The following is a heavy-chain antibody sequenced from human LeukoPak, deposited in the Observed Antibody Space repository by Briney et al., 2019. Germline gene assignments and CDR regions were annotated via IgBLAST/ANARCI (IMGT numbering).Heavy chain of an antibody. V-gene: IGHV3-23*01. D-gene: IGHD1-26*01. J-gene: IGHJ4*02. CDR2: ISGSGGST. Sequence: GGSLRLSCAASGFTFSSYAMGWVRQAPGKGLEWVSAISGSGGSTYYADSVKGRFTISRDNSKNTLYLQMNGLRAEDTAVYYCARYLGATTDYWGQGTLVTVSS. CDR1: GFTFSSYA. CDR3: ARYLGATTDY.